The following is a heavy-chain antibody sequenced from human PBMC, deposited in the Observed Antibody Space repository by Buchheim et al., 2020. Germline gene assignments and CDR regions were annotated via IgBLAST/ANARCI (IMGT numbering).Heavy chain of an antibody. D-gene: IGHD3-10*01. CDR1: GFTFSSYG. CDR2: ISYDGSNK. CDR3: AKDARKVRGLAGLDY. J-gene: IGHJ4*02. Sequence: QVQLVESGGGVVQPGRSLRLSCAASGFTFSSYGMHWVRQAPGKGLEWVAVISYDGSNKYYADSVKGRFTISRDNSQNTLYLKMNSLRAEDTAVYYCAKDARKVRGLAGLDYWGQGTL. V-gene: IGHV3-30*18.